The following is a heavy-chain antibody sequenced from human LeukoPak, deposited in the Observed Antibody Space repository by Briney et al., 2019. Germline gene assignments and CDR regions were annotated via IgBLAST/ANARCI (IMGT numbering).Heavy chain of an antibody. J-gene: IGHJ4*02. CDR2: ISAYNGNT. D-gene: IGHD1-1*01. CDR1: GYTFTSYG. V-gene: IGHV1-18*01. CDR3: TRDPLGTAHYFDY. Sequence: GASVKVSCKASGYTFTSYGISWVRQAPGQGLEWMGWISAYNGNTNYAQKLQGRVTITTDESTSTAYMELSSLRSEDTAVYYCTRDPLGTAHYFDYWGQGTLVTVSS.